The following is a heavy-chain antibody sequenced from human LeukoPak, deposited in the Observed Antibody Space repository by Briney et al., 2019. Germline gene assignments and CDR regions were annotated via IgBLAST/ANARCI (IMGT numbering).Heavy chain of an antibody. CDR3: AATNWNYAFDI. J-gene: IGHJ3*02. D-gene: IGHD1-7*01. Sequence: GSLRLSCAASGFTFSSYSMNWVRQPPGKGLEWIGEINHSGSTNYNPSLKSRVTISVDTSKNQFSLKLSSVTAADTAVYYCAATNWNYAFDIWGQGTMVTVSS. CDR1: GFTFSSYS. CDR2: INHSGST. V-gene: IGHV4-34*08.